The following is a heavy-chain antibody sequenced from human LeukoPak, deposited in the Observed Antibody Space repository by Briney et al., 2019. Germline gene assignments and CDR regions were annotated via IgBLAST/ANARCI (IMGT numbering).Heavy chain of an antibody. D-gene: IGHD3-10*01. Sequence: GESLKISCQGSGYSFTTYWIGWVRQMPGKGLEWMGIIYPGDSDTRYSPSFQGQVTISADKSISTAYLQWSSLKASDTAMYYCARQSRIRGVGVDYWGQGTLVTVSS. CDR1: GYSFTTYW. CDR2: IYPGDSDT. J-gene: IGHJ4*02. V-gene: IGHV5-51*01. CDR3: ARQSRIRGVGVDY.